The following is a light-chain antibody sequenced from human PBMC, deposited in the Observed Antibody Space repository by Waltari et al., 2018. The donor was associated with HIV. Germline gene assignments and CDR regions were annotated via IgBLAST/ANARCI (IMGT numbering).Light chain of an antibody. CDR3: QSYDSGLSAYV. J-gene: IGLJ1*01. CDR1: SSNIGAGYD. CDR2: GNP. V-gene: IGLV1-40*01. Sequence: QSVLTQPPSVSGAPGQRVTISCTGSSSNIGAGYDVHWFQPLPGTAPKLLIYGNPNRPSGVPDRFSGSKSGTSASLAITGLQAEDEGDYYCQSYDSGLSAYVFGTGTKVTVL.